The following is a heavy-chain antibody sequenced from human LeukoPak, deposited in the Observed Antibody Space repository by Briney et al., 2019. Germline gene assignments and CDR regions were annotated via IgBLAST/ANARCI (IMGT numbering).Heavy chain of an antibody. J-gene: IGHJ6*02. V-gene: IGHV1-69*13. D-gene: IGHD3-10*01. CDR1: GGTFSSYA. Sequence: SVKVSCKASGGTFSSYAISWVRQAPGQGLEWMGGIIPIFGTANYTQKFQGRVTITADESTSTAYMELSSLRSEDTAVYYCAKGVRGVTFGMDVWGQGTTVTVSS. CDR3: AKGVRGVTFGMDV. CDR2: IIPIFGTA.